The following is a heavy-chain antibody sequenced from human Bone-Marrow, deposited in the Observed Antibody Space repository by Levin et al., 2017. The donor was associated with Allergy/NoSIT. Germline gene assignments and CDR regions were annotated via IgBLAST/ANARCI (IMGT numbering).Heavy chain of an antibody. Sequence: SETLSLTCSVSGDSVTRTSSYWGWIRQPPGKGLEWIGSIHYSGSTYYNPSLKSRVTVSVDTSKNQFSLRLTSVTAADTAVYYCARLNYADSLNFHGMDVWGQGTTVTVSS. CDR1: GDSVTRTSSY. D-gene: IGHD4-17*01. V-gene: IGHV4-39*01. CDR3: ARLNYADSLNFHGMDV. CDR2: IHYSGST. J-gene: IGHJ6*02.